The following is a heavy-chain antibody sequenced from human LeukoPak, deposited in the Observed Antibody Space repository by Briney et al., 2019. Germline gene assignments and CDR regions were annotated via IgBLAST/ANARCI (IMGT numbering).Heavy chain of an antibody. CDR3: AKIDRQYCSRSSCYALDY. CDR2: ISYDGSNK. D-gene: IGHD2-2*01. CDR1: GFTFSSYA. Sequence: GRSLRLSCAASGFTFSSYAMHWVRQAPGKGLEWVAIISYDGSNKYYADSVKGRFTISRDNSKSTLYLQMNSLRAEDTALYYCAKIDRQYCSRSSCYALDYWGQGTQVTVSS. J-gene: IGHJ4*02. V-gene: IGHV3-30-3*02.